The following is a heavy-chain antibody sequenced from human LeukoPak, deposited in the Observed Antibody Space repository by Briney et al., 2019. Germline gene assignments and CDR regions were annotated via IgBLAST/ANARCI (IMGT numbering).Heavy chain of an antibody. D-gene: IGHD2-2*02. V-gene: IGHV3-30*04. Sequence: GGSLRLSCAASGFTFSSYAMSWVRQAPGKGLEWVAVISYDGSNKYYADSVKGRFTISRDNSKNTLYLQMNSLRAEDTAVYYCARDSAVFVVVPAAIRYWGQGTLVTVSS. CDR2: ISYDGSNK. CDR3: ARDSAVFVVVPAAIRY. CDR1: GFTFSSYA. J-gene: IGHJ4*02.